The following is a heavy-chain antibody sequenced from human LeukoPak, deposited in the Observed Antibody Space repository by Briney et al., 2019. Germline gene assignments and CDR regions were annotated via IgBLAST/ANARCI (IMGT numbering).Heavy chain of an antibody. V-gene: IGHV3-53*01. CDR2: IYTGGTT. J-gene: IGHJ4*02. CDR1: GFSVGSNY. CDR3: AREGRFQSFDY. Sequence: PGGSLRLSCAASGFSVGSNYMSWVRQAPGKGLEWVSVIYTGGTTHYAESVMGRFTISRDDSHNTVHLHMSGLRAEDTAVYYCAREGRFQSFDYWAREPWSPSPQ.